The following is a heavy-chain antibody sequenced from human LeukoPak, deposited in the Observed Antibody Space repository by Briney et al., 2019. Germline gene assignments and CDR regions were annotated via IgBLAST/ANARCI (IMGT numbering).Heavy chain of an antibody. D-gene: IGHD2-2*01. J-gene: IGHJ4*02. CDR3: ARVGGHCTSTSCPPPDY. CDR1: GFPFSSYN. Sequence: GGSLRLSCAASGFPFSSYNMDWVRQAPGKGLEWVSFIDSSSRYIYQADSVKGRFTISRDNAKSSVFLQMNSLRAEDTAVYYCARVGGHCTSTSCPPPDYWGQGTLVTVSS. V-gene: IGHV3-21*01. CDR2: IDSSSRYI.